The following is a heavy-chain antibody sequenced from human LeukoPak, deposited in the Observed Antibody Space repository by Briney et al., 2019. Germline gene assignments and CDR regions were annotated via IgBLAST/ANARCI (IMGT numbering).Heavy chain of an antibody. CDR1: GSTFSSYG. CDR3: AKDRTVGASYWYFDL. Sequence: GGSLRLSCAASGSTFSSYGMHWVRQAPGKGLEWVAVIWYDGSNKYYADSVKGRFTISRDSSKNTLFLHMNTLRAEDTAIYYCAKDRTVGASYWYFDLWGRGTLVTVSS. V-gene: IGHV3-33*06. D-gene: IGHD1-26*01. J-gene: IGHJ2*01. CDR2: IWYDGSNK.